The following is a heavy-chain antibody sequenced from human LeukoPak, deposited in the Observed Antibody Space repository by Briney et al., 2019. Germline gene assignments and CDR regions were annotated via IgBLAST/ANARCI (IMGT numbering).Heavy chain of an antibody. CDR3: ARDVGASNYFDY. Sequence: LSQTLSLTCAISGDSFSSNSAAWDWLRHSPWRGLEWLGRTYYRSKWYNDYAVSVKSRITINPDTSKNQFSLQLNSVTPEDTAVYYCARDVGASNYFDYWGQGTLVTVSS. D-gene: IGHD1-26*01. J-gene: IGHJ4*02. V-gene: IGHV6-1*01. CDR2: TYYRSKWYN. CDR1: GDSFSSNSAA.